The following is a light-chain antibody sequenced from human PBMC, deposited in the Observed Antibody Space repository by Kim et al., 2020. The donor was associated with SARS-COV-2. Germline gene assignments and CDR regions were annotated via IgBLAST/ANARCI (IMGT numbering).Light chain of an antibody. CDR1: SSDVGGYNY. CDR2: EVS. Sequence: QTITISCTRTSSDVGGYNYVPWYQQHPGKAPKLMIYEVSNRPSGVSKRFSGSKSGNTASLTISGLQAEDEADYYCSSYTSSSTLEVFGGGTQLTVL. V-gene: IGLV2-14*01. J-gene: IGLJ7*01. CDR3: SSYTSSSTLEV.